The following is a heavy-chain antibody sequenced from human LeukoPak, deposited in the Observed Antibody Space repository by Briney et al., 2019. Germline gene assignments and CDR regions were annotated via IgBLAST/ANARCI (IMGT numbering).Heavy chain of an antibody. CDR2: IYYSGST. CDR3: ARSTGMLGVMDEFDP. J-gene: IGHJ5*02. V-gene: IGHV4-59*01. Sequence: GTLSLPFTGPGGSISRYYWSWIRPPPGKGLEWIGYIYYSGSTNYNPSHKSRVTISVDTSKNQFSLKLSSVTAADTAVYYCARSTGMLGVMDEFDPWGQGTLVTVSS. CDR1: GGSISRYY. D-gene: IGHD3-3*01.